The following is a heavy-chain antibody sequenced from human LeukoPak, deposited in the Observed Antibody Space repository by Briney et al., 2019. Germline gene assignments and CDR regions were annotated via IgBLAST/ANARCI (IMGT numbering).Heavy chain of an antibody. CDR2: INPTGGST. CDR1: GYTFTPYF. CDR3: ARDRVIVGGTATYNFDH. Sequence: ASVKVSCKSSGYTFTPYFIHWVRQAPGQGLELMGIINPTGGSTTYAQKFQGRVTVTRDMSTSTVYMELSSLTSEDTAVYYCARDRVIVGGTATYNFDHWGQGTLVTVSS. D-gene: IGHD1-14*01. V-gene: IGHV1-46*01. J-gene: IGHJ4*02.